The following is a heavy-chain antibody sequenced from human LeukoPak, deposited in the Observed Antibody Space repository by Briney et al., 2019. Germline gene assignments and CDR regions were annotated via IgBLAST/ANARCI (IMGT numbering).Heavy chain of an antibody. CDR2: ISWNSVSI. J-gene: IGHJ3*02. CDR3: AKDIIGYSSTYYRDAFDI. D-gene: IGHD6-13*01. Sequence: PGGSLRLSCAASGFTFRDYAMHWVRQAPGKGLEWVSGISWNSVSIGYADSVKGRFTISRDNAKNSLYLQMNSLRVEDTALYYCAKDIIGYSSTYYRDAFDIWGQGTMVTVSS. CDR1: GFTFRDYA. V-gene: IGHV3-9*01.